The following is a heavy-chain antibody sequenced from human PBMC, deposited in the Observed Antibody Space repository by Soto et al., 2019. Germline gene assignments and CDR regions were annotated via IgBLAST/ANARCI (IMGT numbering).Heavy chain of an antibody. D-gene: IGHD3-16*02. CDR3: ARLSTAYYYGMDV. Sequence: EVQLVESGGGLVKPGGSLRLSCAASGFTFSSYSMNWVRQAPGKGLEWVSSISSSSSYIYYADSVKGRFTISRDNAKNSLYLQMNSLRAEDTAVYYCARLSTAYYYGMDVWGQGTTVTVSS. CDR1: GFTFSSYS. J-gene: IGHJ6*02. V-gene: IGHV3-21*01. CDR2: ISSSSSYI.